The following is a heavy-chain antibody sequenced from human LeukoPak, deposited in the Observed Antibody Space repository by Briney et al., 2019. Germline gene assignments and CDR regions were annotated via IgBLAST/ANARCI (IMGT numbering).Heavy chain of an antibody. CDR2: VYYSGST. D-gene: IGHD3-22*01. J-gene: IGHJ4*02. CDR1: GGSFSSTTYY. CDR3: ARQYYDSSGYYPWYFDY. Sequence: SETMSLTCTVSGGSFSSTTYYWGWIRQPPGKGLEWIGSVYYSGSTYYNQSLKSRVTLSVDTSKNQFSLKLTSVTAAGTAVYYCARQYYDSSGYYPWYFDYWGQGTLVTVSS. V-gene: IGHV4-39*01.